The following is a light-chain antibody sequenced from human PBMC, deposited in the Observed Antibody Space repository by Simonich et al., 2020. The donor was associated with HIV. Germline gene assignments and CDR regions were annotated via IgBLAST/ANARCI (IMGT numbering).Light chain of an antibody. V-gene: IGKV3D-20*01. Sequence: EIVLTQSPGTLSLSPGERATLSCRASESVTTNYLAWYQQQPGLAPRLVIYDAYIRATGTPDRFSGSWSGTDFTLTISRLEPEDFAVYYCQQYGSSPRTFGGGTKVEIK. CDR2: DAY. CDR1: ESVTTNY. CDR3: QQYGSSPRT. J-gene: IGKJ4*01.